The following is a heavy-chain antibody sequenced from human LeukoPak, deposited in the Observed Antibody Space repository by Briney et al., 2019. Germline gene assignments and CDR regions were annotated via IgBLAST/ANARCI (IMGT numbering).Heavy chain of an antibody. Sequence: ASVKVSCKASGYTFSGYYLHWVRQAPGQGLEWMGWINPNSGGTNYAETLQGRVAMTSDTSISTAYMELSSLTSDDTAVYYCARGFNSPDAFDVWGQGTMVTVSS. CDR3: ARGFNSPDAFDV. D-gene: IGHD2/OR15-2a*01. J-gene: IGHJ3*01. CDR1: GYTFSGYY. CDR2: INPNSGGT. V-gene: IGHV1-2*02.